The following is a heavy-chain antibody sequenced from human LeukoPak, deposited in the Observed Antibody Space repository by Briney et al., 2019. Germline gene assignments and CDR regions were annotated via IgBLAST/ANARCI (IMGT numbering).Heavy chain of an antibody. Sequence: PSETLSLTCTVSGGSISSYYWSWIRQPPGKGLEWIGYIYYSGSTNYNPSLKSRVTISVDTSKNQFSLKLSSVTAADTAVYYCARVNTMVRGVIRAFDIWGQGPMVTVSS. J-gene: IGHJ3*02. V-gene: IGHV4-59*01. CDR1: GGSISSYY. CDR2: IYYSGST. CDR3: ARVNTMVRGVIRAFDI. D-gene: IGHD3-10*01.